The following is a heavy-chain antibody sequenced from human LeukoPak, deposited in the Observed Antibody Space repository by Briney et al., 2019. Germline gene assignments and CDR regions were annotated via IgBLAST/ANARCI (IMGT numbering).Heavy chain of an antibody. J-gene: IGHJ4*02. V-gene: IGHV6-1*01. Sequence: SQTLSLTCAISGDSVSSNSVAWHWIRQSPSRGLEWLGRTYYRAKWFNDYVAAVKRRIIINPDTSKNQFSLQLNSVTPEDTAVYYCARTKGLKDGIAATDYWGQGTLVTVSS. CDR2: TYYRAKWFN. CDR3: ARTKGLKDGIAATDY. CDR1: GDSVSSNSVA. D-gene: IGHD6-13*01.